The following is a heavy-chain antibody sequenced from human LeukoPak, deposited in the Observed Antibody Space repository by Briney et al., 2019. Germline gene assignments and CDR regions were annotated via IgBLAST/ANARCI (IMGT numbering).Heavy chain of an antibody. CDR1: GFTFSSYS. CDR2: ISTSVDTT. J-gene: IGHJ4*02. V-gene: IGHV3-23*01. CDR3: AKDVIQYGDYGYDY. D-gene: IGHD4-17*01. Sequence: GGSLRLSCAASGFTFSSYSMNWVRQAPGKGLEWVSVISTSVDTTDYAESVKGRFTISRDNSKNTLYLQMNSLRVEDTAVYYCAKDVIQYGDYGYDYWGQGTLVTVSS.